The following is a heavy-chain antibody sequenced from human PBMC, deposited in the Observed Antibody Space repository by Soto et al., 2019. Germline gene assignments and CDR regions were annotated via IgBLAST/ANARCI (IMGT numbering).Heavy chain of an antibody. CDR1: GGSISSYY. CDR3: ARKEDIVLVPAAIEP. V-gene: IGHV4-59*12. Sequence: SETLSLTCTVSGGSISSYYWIWIRQPPGKGLEWIGYIYYSGSTNYNPSLKSRVTISVDKSKNQFSLKLSSVTAADTAVYYCARKEDIVLVPAAIEPWGQGTLVTVSS. J-gene: IGHJ5*02. CDR2: IYYSGST. D-gene: IGHD2-2*01.